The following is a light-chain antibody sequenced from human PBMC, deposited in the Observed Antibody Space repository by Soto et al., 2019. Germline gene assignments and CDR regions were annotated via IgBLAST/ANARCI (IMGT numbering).Light chain of an antibody. CDR1: QSISNW. V-gene: IGKV1-5*03. CDR2: KAS. CDR3: QQYNSS. Sequence: DIQMTQSPSTLSASVGDRVTITCRASQSISNWLAWYQQKPGKAPKLLIYKASSLESGVPPRFSGSGSGTEFTLTISSLQPDDFATYYCQQYNSSFGQGTKVEIK. J-gene: IGKJ2*01.